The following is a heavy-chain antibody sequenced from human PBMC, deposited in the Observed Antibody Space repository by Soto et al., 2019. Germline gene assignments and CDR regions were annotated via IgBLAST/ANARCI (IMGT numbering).Heavy chain of an antibody. Sequence: SLRLSCAASGFTFSSYSMHWVRQAPGKGLEWVAVIWYDGSNKYYADSVKGRFTISRDNSKNTLYLQMNSLRAEDTAVYYCARDNKDYDILTGYYIPYYYFDYWGQGTLVTVSS. CDR1: GFTFSSYS. V-gene: IGHV3-33*01. J-gene: IGHJ4*02. CDR3: ARDNKDYDILTGYYIPYYYFDY. D-gene: IGHD3-9*01. CDR2: IWYDGSNK.